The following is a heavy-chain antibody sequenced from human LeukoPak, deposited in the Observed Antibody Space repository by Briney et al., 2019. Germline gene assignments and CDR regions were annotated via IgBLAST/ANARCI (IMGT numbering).Heavy chain of an antibody. CDR1: GGTFSSYA. J-gene: IGHJ6*03. CDR2: IIPIFGTA. CDR3: AGGLWFGEFYYYYYYMDV. D-gene: IGHD3-10*01. Sequence: SVKVSCKASGGTFSSYATSWVRQAPGQGLEWMGGIIPIFGTANYAQKFQGRVTITADESTSTAYMELSSLRSEDTAVYYCAGGLWFGEFYYYYYYMDVWGKGTTVTVSS. V-gene: IGHV1-69*13.